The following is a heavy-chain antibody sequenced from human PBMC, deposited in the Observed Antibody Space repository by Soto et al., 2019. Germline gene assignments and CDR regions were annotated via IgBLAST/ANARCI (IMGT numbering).Heavy chain of an antibody. CDR3: ALRGTYRKVS. J-gene: IGHJ5*02. Sequence: SLRLSCAASGFTFSIYSMNWVRQAPGKGLEWVSYIMPGSSHIFYADSVKGRFTISRDNAKNSLYLQMNSLRADDTAVYYRALRGTYRKVSWGQGTLVTVS. V-gene: IGHV3-48*01. D-gene: IGHD3-16*01. CDR2: IMPGSSHI. CDR1: GFTFSIYS.